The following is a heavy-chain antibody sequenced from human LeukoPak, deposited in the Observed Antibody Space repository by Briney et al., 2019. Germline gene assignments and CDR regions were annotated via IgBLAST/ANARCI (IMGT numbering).Heavy chain of an antibody. V-gene: IGHV4-59*01. CDR3: ARRFKGSTSRNAFDI. D-gene: IGHD2-2*01. CDR2: IYYSGST. CDR1: GGSISSYY. J-gene: IGHJ3*02. Sequence: PSETLSLTCTVSGGSISSYYWSWIRQPPGKGLEWIGYIYYSGSTNYNPSLKSRVAISVDTSKNQFSLKLSSVTAADTAVYYCARRFKGSTSRNAFDIWGQGTMVTVSS.